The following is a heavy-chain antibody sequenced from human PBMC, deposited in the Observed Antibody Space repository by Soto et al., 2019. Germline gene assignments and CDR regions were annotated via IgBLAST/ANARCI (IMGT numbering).Heavy chain of an antibody. D-gene: IGHD3-22*01. CDR2: IKQGGSEK. CDR3: ARWLVKPPHYYDRSGYYYYFDY. Sequence: GGSLRLSCAASGFTFSSYWMSWVRQAPGKGLEWVDNIKQGGSEKYYVDSVKGRFNISRDNAKNSLYLQMNSLRAEDSAVYYCARWLVKPPHYYDRSGYYYYFDYWGQGTLVTVSS. J-gene: IGHJ4*02. CDR1: GFTFSSYW. V-gene: IGHV3-7*01.